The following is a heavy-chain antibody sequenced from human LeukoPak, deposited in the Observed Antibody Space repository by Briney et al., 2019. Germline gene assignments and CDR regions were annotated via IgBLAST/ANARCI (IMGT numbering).Heavy chain of an antibody. Sequence: SVKVSCKASGGTFSSYAISWVRQAPGQGLEWLGGIIPIFGTANYAQKFQGRVTITTDASTSTAYMELSSLRSEDTAMYYCARYWSRYGSGGVFDYWGQGTLVTVSS. J-gene: IGHJ4*02. CDR3: ARYWSRYGSGGVFDY. D-gene: IGHD3-10*01. CDR2: IIPIFGTA. V-gene: IGHV1-69*05. CDR1: GGTFSSYA.